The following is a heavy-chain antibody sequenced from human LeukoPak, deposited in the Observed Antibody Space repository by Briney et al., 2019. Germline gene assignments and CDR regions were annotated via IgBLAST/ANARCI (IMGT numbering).Heavy chain of an antibody. CDR1: GFTFGDYA. CDR2: IRSKAYGGTT. Sequence: GRSLRLSCTASGFTFGDYAMSWVRQAPGKGLEWVGFIRSKAYGGTTEYAASVKGRFTISRDDSKSIAYLQMNSLKTEDTAVYYCTREADGSGSSTYYYGMDVWGQGTTVTVSS. J-gene: IGHJ6*02. D-gene: IGHD3-10*01. CDR3: TREADGSGSSTYYYGMDV. V-gene: IGHV3-49*04.